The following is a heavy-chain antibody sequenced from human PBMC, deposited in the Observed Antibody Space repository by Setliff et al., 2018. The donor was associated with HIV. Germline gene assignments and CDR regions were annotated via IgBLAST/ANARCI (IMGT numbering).Heavy chain of an antibody. D-gene: IGHD1-1*01. J-gene: IGHJ4*02. CDR2: MNPNSGNT. V-gene: IGHV1-8*01. CDR1: GFTFTRYY. CDR3: ARGHSGNDY. Sequence: ASVKVSCKASGFTFTRYYMHWVRQATGQGLEWMGRMNPNSGNTEYAQQFQGRVTMTRNTSISTAYMELSSLRSEDTAIYYCARGHSGNDYWGQGTLVTVSS.